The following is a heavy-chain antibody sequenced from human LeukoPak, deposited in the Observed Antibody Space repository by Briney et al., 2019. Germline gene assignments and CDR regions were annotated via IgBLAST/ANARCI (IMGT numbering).Heavy chain of an antibody. CDR1: GFTFILQD. Sequence: GGSLTLSCLGTGFTFILQDMNWVRQAPGKGLEWVATVGGTGADKWYADAVKGRFTISRDNPKNTMYLRMRSLRADDTAVYYCTRNAGLDSWGPGTLVTVST. CDR2: VGGTGADK. CDR3: TRNAGLDS. V-gene: IGHV3-23*01. J-gene: IGHJ4*02.